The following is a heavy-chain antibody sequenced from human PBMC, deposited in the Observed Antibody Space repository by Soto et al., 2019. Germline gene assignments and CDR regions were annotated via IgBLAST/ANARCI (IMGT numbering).Heavy chain of an antibody. V-gene: IGHV1-18*03. CDR1: GYTFGKYG. CDR3: AKDCSGARCGFDI. Sequence: QVQLVQSGTEVKKPGASVKVSCKASGYTFGKYGINWVREAPGQGLERVGWISGYHGNTVHAQKCRGRVNITTDTSTSTAYMELGSHKSDYMAIYYCAKDCSGARCGFDIWGQGTLVTVSS. CDR2: ISGYHGNT. J-gene: IGHJ4*02. D-gene: IGHD2-15*01.